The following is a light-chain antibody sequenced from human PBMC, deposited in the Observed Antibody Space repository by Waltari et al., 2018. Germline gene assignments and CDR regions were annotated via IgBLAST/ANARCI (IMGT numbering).Light chain of an antibody. Sequence: QSMFTQPPSVSAAPGQRVTISGSEGSSTIGNNYVTWYRQFPGTAPKLPIYENTERPSGIPGRFSGSKSGTSATLDITGLQAGDEADYYCGTWDSSLSGAVFGGGTHLTVL. CDR1: SSTIGNNY. CDR3: GTWDSSLSGAV. CDR2: ENT. V-gene: IGLV1-51*02. J-gene: IGLJ7*01.